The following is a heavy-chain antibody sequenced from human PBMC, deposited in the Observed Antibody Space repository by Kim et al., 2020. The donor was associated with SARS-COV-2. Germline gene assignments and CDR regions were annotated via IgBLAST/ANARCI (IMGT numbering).Heavy chain of an antibody. CDR2: ISSSGSTI. CDR3: ARVVRDGYKFDY. Sequence: VGSLRLSCAASGFTFSDYYMSWIRQAPGKGLEWVSYISSSGSTIYYADSVKGRFTISRDNAKNSLYLQMNSLRAEDTAVYYCARVVRDGYKFDYWGQGTLVTVSS. D-gene: IGHD5-12*01. CDR1: GFTFSDYY. J-gene: IGHJ4*02. V-gene: IGHV3-11*01.